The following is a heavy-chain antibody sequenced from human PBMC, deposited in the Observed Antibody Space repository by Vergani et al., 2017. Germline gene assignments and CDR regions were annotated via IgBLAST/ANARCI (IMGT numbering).Heavy chain of an antibody. V-gene: IGHV3-43*01. Sequence: EGQVVESGGGVVQLGGYLRLSCEASGFTFDDYNMHWVRQAPGKCLEWVSLISWEVGSTYYADSVKGRFTISRDNSKNSLYLQINSLRTEDNSLYYCAKDISGLPEYYYFYYGMYFWGQGTTVTVSS. J-gene: IGHJ6*02. CDR1: GFTFDDYN. D-gene: IGHD6-19*01. CDR2: ISWEVGST. CDR3: AKDISGLPEYYYFYYGMYF.